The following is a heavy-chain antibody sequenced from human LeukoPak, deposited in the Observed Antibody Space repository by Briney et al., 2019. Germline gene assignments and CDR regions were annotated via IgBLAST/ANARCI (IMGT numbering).Heavy chain of an antibody. J-gene: IGHJ4*02. CDR1: GYSISSGYY. V-gene: IGHV4-38-2*01. Sequence: SETLSLTCAVSGYSISSGYYWGWIRQPPGKGLEWIGSIYHSGSTYYNPSLKSRVTISVDTSKNQFSLKLSSVTAADTAVYYCARHSVVAPSDYWGQGTLVTVSS. CDR2: IYHSGST. D-gene: IGHD4-23*01. CDR3: ARHSVVAPSDY.